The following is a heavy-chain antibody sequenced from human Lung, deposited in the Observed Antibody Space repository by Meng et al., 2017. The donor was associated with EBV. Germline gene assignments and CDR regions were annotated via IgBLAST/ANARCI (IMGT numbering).Heavy chain of an antibody. J-gene: IGHJ4*02. V-gene: IGHV1-18*01. CDR2: LGAHDGDT. D-gene: IGHD3-10*01. CDR3: SRGTPGRRYADY. Sequence: VRVVRPGGAVKGPGASVTFPCKGSHYTFSGYGVGLFRQAPGQGLEWMAWLGAHDGDTSHAPRFQGRFTVTADSPTATAYMELRNLRSDDTAVYYCSRGTPGRRYADYWGQGTLVTVSS. CDR1: HYTFSGYG.